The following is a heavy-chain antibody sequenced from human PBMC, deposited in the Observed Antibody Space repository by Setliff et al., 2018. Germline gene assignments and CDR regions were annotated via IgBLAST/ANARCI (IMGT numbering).Heavy chain of an antibody. Sequence: GGSLRLSCAASGFTFNNYWMNWVRQAPGKGLEWVTYIQHDGNIKHYADSVKGRCTISRNNAKNSLYLQMNSLRPEDTAVYYCARDSTWYWYFDLWGRGTLVTVSS. CDR3: ARDSTWYWYFDL. D-gene: IGHD3-16*01. CDR1: GFTFNNYW. V-gene: IGHV3-7*03. CDR2: IQHDGNIK. J-gene: IGHJ2*01.